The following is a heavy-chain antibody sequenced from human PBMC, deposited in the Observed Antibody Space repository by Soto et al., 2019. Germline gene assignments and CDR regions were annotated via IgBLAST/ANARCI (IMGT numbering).Heavy chain of an antibody. CDR2: IPYDGSNK. CDR3: ANSVAGDVWAPGH. CDR1: GFTFSDYA. Sequence: QVQLVESGGGVVQPGRSLRLSCAASGFTFSDYAMHWVRQPPGKGLEWVAAIPYDGSNKYYADSVKGRFTISRDTSKNTLYLKMHSLRAEDTAVNYSANSVAGDVWAPGHWGQATLVSVSS. J-gene: IGHJ4*02. V-gene: IGHV3-30*18. D-gene: IGHD1-26*01.